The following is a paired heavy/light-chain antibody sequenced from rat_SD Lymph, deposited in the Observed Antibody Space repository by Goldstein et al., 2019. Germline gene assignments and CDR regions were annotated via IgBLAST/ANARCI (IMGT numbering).Light chain of an antibody. CDR3: QQSWNDPPT. J-gene: IGKJ1*01. CDR1: ESVSTL. V-gene: IGKV3S9*01. CDR2: LAS. Sequence: DTVLTQSPALAVSPGERVTISCRASESVSTLMHWYQQKPGQQPKLLIYLASHLESGVPARFSGSGSGTDFTLTIDPVEADDTATYYCQQSWNDPPTFGGGTKLELK.
Heavy chain of an antibody. V-gene: IGHV5-29*01. CDR1: GFTFSNYG. J-gene: IGHJ2*01. Sequence: EVQLVESGGGLVQPGRSMKLSCAASGFTFSNYGMAWVRQAPTKGLEWVATISYDGSSTYYRDSVKGRFTISRDNAKSTLYLQMNSLRSEDTATYYCTRIVIYYYSGDDYFDYWGQGVMVTVSS. D-gene: IGHD1-1*01. CDR3: TRIVIYYYSGDDYFDY. CDR2: ISYDGSST.